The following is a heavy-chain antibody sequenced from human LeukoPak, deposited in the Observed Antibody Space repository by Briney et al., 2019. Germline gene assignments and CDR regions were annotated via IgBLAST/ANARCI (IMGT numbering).Heavy chain of an antibody. J-gene: IGHJ4*02. CDR3: ARAVNSASKSDY. CDR2: ISGSGGST. Sequence: GGSLRLSCAASGFTFSSYAMSWVRQAPGRGLEWVSAISGSGGSTYYADSVKGRFTISRDNAKNTLYLQMNSLRAEDTAVYYCARAVNSASKSDYWGQGTLVTVSS. V-gene: IGHV3-23*01. CDR1: GFTFSSYA. D-gene: IGHD2-2*01.